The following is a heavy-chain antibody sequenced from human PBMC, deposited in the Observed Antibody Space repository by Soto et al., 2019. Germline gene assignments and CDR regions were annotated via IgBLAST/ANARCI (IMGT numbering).Heavy chain of an antibody. Sequence: ASVKVSCKASGFTFTSSAVQGVRQAVGQRLEWIGWIVVGSGNTNYAQKFQERVTITRDISTSTAYMELSSLRSEDTAVYYCAAVRYDFWSGYQPYLDYWGQLTLVTVCS. CDR3: AAVRYDFWSGYQPYLDY. D-gene: IGHD3-3*01. CDR1: GFTFTSSA. V-gene: IGHV1-58*01. CDR2: IVVGSGNT. J-gene: IGHJ4*02.